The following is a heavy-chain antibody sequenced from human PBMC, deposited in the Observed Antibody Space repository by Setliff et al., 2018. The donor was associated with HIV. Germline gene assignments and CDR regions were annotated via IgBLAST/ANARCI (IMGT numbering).Heavy chain of an antibody. CDR2: FDPEDGDT. Sequence: ASVKVSCKVSGYTLTELSMHWVRQISGKGFEWMGRFDPEDGDTLYAHKFQGRVTMTEDTSTDTAYLELSGLRSEDTAVYYCARRIGFDVWDQGTMVTVSS. CDR1: GYTLTELS. CDR3: ARRIGFDV. D-gene: IGHD2-15*01. V-gene: IGHV1-24*01. J-gene: IGHJ3*01.